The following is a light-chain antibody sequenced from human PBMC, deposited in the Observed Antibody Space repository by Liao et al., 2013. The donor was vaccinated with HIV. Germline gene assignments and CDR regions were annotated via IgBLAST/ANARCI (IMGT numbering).Light chain of an antibody. CDR3: QAWDSSTEV. CDR1: KLGDKY. V-gene: IGLV3-1*01. Sequence: SYELTQPPSVSVSPGQTASITCSGDKLGDKYVCWYQLRPGQSPLLVIYQDNKRPSGIPERFSGSNSGNTATLTISQTQTMDEADYYCQAWDSSTEVFGTGTKVTVL. J-gene: IGLJ1*01. CDR2: QDN.